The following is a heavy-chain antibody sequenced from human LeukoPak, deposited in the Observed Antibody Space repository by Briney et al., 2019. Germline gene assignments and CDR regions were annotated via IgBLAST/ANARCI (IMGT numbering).Heavy chain of an antibody. Sequence: SETLSLTCTVSGGSICIGGYYWSWIRQHPGKGLEWIGYIYYSGSTYYNPSLKSRVTISVDTSKNQFSLKLSSVTAADTAVYYCARVLRGRIAVAGTFDYWGQGTLVSVSS. J-gene: IGHJ4*02. CDR3: ARVLRGRIAVAGTFDY. V-gene: IGHV4-31*03. CDR2: IYYSGST. D-gene: IGHD6-19*01. CDR1: GGSICIGGYY.